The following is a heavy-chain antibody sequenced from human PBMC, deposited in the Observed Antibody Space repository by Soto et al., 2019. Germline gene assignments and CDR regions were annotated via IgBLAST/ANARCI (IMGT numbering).Heavy chain of an antibody. Sequence: SETLSLTCTVSGGSISSSSYYWGWIRQPPGKGLEWIGSIYYSGSTYYDPSLKSRVTISVDTSKNQFSLKLSSVTAADTAVYYCARAEPEIVVVPAAKVGGTFDYWGQGTLVTVSS. CDR1: GGSISSSSYY. CDR3: ARAEPEIVVVPAAKVGGTFDY. CDR2: IYYSGST. J-gene: IGHJ4*02. D-gene: IGHD2-2*01. V-gene: IGHV4-39*07.